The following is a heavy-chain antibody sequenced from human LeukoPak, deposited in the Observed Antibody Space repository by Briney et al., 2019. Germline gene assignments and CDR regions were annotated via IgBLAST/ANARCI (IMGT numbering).Heavy chain of an antibody. CDR3: AKSHRGGLRFSLGYFYMDV. D-gene: IGHD3-3*01. CDR2: VSGTGKNT. V-gene: IGHV3-23*01. Sequence: GGSLRLSCEASGFSFNNYAMNWVRQAPGQGLEWVSAVSGTGKNTYYIDSVRGRFTNSRDNTTVYLQMDSLRVEDTAVYYCAKSHRGGLRFSLGYFYMDVWGKGTTVTVSS. CDR1: GFSFNNYA. J-gene: IGHJ6*03.